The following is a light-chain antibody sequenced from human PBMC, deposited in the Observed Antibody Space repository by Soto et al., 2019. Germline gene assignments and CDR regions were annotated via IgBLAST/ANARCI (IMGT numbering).Light chain of an antibody. CDR3: QQFNSYPIT. J-gene: IGKJ5*01. V-gene: IGKV1-13*02. CDR1: QDIRGA. CDR2: DVS. Sequence: AIQLTQSPSSLSASVGDRVTITCRASQDIRGALAWYQQKPGKVPKILIYDVSTLESGVPSRFSGSSFGTDFTLTISILQPVDFATYYCQQFNSYPITFGQGTRLEIK.